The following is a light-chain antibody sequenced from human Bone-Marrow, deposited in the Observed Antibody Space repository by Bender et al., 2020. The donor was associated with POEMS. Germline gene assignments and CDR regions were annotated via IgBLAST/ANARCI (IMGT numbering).Light chain of an antibody. CDR1: SSDVGRHNL. CDR3: SSYAGNNDFV. V-gene: IGLV2-8*01. J-gene: IGLJ3*02. CDR2: DVT. Sequence: QSALTQPASVSGSPGQSITISCTGTSSDVGRHNLVSWHQQHPGKAPKLMIYDVTKRPSGVPDRFSGSKSGNTASLTVSGLQAEDEADYYCSSYAGNNDFVFGGGTKLTVL.